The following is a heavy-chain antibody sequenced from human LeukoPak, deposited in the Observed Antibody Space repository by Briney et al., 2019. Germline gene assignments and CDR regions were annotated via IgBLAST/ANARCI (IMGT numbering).Heavy chain of an antibody. Sequence: SETLSLTCTVSGGSISSGSYYWGWIRQPPGKGLEWIGTIYYSGSTYYNPSLKSRVTISVDTSKNQFSLKLSSVTAADTAVYYCARDKIAGSGWYVGPNYWGQGTLVTVSS. CDR2: IYYSGST. V-gene: IGHV4-39*07. D-gene: IGHD6-19*01. CDR1: GGSISSGSYY. CDR3: ARDKIAGSGWYVGPNY. J-gene: IGHJ4*02.